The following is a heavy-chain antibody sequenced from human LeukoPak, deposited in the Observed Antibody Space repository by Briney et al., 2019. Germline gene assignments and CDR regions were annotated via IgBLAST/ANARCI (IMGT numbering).Heavy chain of an antibody. CDR1: GFTFNNAW. Sequence: PGGSLTLSCAASGFTFNNAWMSWVRQAPGKGLDWVGRIRSKTDGGTADHAASVRGRFTISRDDSKNMLYLQMNGLKTEDTAVYYCSTWTDLYDYWGQGTLVTVSS. V-gene: IGHV3-15*01. J-gene: IGHJ4*02. CDR2: IRSKTDGGTA. CDR3: STWTDLYDY. D-gene: IGHD3/OR15-3a*01.